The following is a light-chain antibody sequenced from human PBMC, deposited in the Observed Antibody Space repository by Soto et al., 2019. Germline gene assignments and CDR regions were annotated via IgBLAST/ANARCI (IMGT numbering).Light chain of an antibody. CDR3: SSYAGSSTV. Sequence: QSVLTQPSSVSASPGQSISISCTGTSDDIGAYDYVSWYQQHPGKAPKLILYAVSNRLSGVSTRFSGSKSGNTASLTISGVQADDEADYYCSSYAGSSTVFGTGTKVTVL. CDR2: AVS. J-gene: IGLJ1*01. V-gene: IGLV2-14*01. CDR1: SDDIGAYDY.